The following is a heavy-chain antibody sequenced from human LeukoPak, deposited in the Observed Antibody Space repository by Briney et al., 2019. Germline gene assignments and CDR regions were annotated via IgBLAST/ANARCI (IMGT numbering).Heavy chain of an antibody. CDR1: GYTFTGYY. CDR3: ARDGGYCSGGSCYSDY. CDR2: INPNSGGT. J-gene: IGHJ4*02. Sequence: ASVKVPCKASGYTFTGYYMHWVRQAPGQGLEWMGWINPNSGGTNYAQKLQGRVTMTTDTSTSTAYMELRSLRSDDTAVYYCARDGGYCSGGSCYSDYWGQGTLVTVSS. V-gene: IGHV1-2*02. D-gene: IGHD2-15*01.